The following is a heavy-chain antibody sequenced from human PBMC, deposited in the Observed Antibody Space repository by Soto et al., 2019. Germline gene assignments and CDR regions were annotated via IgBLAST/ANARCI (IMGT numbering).Heavy chain of an antibody. CDR3: ASAVVTRSGGYYGMDV. CDR2: IIPIFGTA. Sequence: QVQLVQSGAEVKKPGSSVKVSCKASGGTFSSYAISWVRQALGQGLEWMGGIIPIFGTANYAQKFQGRVTISADESTSTAYMELSSLRSEDTAVYYCASAVVTRSGGYYGMDVWGQGTTVTVSS. D-gene: IGHD3-10*01. J-gene: IGHJ6*02. CDR1: GGTFSSYA. V-gene: IGHV1-69*01.